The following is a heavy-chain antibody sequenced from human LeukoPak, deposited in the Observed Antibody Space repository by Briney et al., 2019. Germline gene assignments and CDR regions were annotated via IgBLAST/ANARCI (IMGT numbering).Heavy chain of an antibody. Sequence: RASETQSLTCTVSGGSISPYYWSWIRQPPGKGVEWIGYIYYSGSTYYNPSLKSRVTISVDTSKNQFSLKLSSVTAADTAVYYCARDIPPNYDFWSGYPYGMDVWGQGTTVTVSS. CDR1: GGSISPYY. CDR2: IYYSGST. V-gene: IGHV4-59*12. D-gene: IGHD3-3*01. CDR3: ARDIPPNYDFWSGYPYGMDV. J-gene: IGHJ6*02.